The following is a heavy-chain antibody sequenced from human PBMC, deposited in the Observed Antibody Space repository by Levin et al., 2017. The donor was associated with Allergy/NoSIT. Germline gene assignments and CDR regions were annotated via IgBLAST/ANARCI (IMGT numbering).Heavy chain of an antibody. CDR3: ARGIGVRGVIGRRFDY. CDR1: GYTFTSYD. J-gene: IGHJ4*02. CDR2: MNPNSGNT. D-gene: IGHD3-10*01. V-gene: IGHV1-8*01. Sequence: ASVKVSCKASGYTFTSYDINWVRQATGQGLEWMGWMNPNSGNTGYAQKFQGRVTMTRNTSISTAYMELSSLRSEDTAVYYCARGIGVRGVIGRRFDYWGQGTLVTVSS.